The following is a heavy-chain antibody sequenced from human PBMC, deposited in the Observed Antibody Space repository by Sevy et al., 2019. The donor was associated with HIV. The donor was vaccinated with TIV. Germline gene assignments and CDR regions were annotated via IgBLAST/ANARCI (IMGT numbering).Heavy chain of an antibody. J-gene: IGHJ4*02. Sequence: ASVKVSCKASGGTFSSYAISWVRQAPGQGLEWMGGIIPIFGTANYAQKFQGRVTITADESTSTAYMELGSRRSEDTAVYYCARAPLGRGTRVVIYFDYWGQGTLVTVSS. CDR1: GGTFSSYA. V-gene: IGHV1-69*13. CDR3: ARAPLGRGTRVVIYFDY. CDR2: IIPIFGTA. D-gene: IGHD1-7*01.